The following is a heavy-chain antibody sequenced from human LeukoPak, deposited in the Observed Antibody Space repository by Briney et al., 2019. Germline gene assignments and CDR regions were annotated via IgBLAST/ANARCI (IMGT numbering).Heavy chain of an antibody. Sequence: ASVKVSCTVSGYTLTELSMHWVRQAPGQGLEWMGWISAYNGYTDYTQKLQFRVTMTTDTSTSTAYMELRSLRSDDTAVYYCARDKAVTTEVTQHFQHWGQGTLVTVSS. J-gene: IGHJ1*01. CDR2: ISAYNGYT. D-gene: IGHD4-23*01. V-gene: IGHV1-18*01. CDR1: GYTLTELS. CDR3: ARDKAVTTEVTQHFQH.